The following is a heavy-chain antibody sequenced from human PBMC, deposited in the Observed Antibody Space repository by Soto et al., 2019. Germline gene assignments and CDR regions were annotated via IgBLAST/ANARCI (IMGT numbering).Heavy chain of an antibody. CDR3: ARNSSGRYFDI. V-gene: IGHV3-30*04. CDR2: ISYDGKDK. CDR1: GFTFSTYD. D-gene: IGHD3-22*01. J-gene: IGHJ2*01. Sequence: PGGSLRLSCAASGFTFSTYDMHWVRQAPGKGPEWVAVISYDGKDKYYADSVKGRLTISRDNSKNTLYVQMNSLRAEDTAVYYCARNSSGRYFDIWGRGTLVTVSS.